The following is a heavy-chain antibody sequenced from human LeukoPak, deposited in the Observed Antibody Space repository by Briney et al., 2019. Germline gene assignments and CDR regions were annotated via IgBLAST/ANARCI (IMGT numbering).Heavy chain of an antibody. CDR1: GFTFSSYW. CDR2: IKQDGSEK. D-gene: IGHD3-10*01. J-gene: IGHJ4*02. V-gene: IGHV3-7*04. CDR3: ASDREYYYGSGSFDY. Sequence: GGSLRLSCAASGFTFSSYWMSWVRQAPGKGLEWVANIKQDGSEKYYVDSVKGRFTISRDNAKSSLYLQMNSLRAEDTAVYYCASDREYYYGSGSFDYWGQGTLVTVSS.